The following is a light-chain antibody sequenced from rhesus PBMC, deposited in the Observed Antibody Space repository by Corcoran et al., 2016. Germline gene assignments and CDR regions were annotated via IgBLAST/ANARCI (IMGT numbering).Light chain of an antibody. J-gene: IGKJ3*01. CDR2: RTP. CDR3: QQHDSSPFT. CDR1: QGIRNW. Sequence: DIQMTQSPSSLSASVGDRVTITCRASQGIRNWLTWYQQKPGKAPQLLIYRTPNLETGFPSRFSGSGSGTDFTLPITSLQPEDVATYYCQQHDSSPFTFGPGTKRDIK. V-gene: IGKV1-69*01.